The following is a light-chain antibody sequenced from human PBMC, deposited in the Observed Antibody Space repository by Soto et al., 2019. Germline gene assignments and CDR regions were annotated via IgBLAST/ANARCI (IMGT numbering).Light chain of an antibody. CDR1: QSVRDW. CDR2: KAS. J-gene: IGKJ4*01. Sequence: DIQMTQSPSTLSASVGDRVTVTCRASQSVRDWVAWYQQQAGRAPRLLIYKASSLQSGVPSRFSGSGFGTEFTLTISSLQPDDFASYYCQRYYSYSPLTFGGGTKVEIK. CDR3: QRYYSYSPLT. V-gene: IGKV1-5*03.